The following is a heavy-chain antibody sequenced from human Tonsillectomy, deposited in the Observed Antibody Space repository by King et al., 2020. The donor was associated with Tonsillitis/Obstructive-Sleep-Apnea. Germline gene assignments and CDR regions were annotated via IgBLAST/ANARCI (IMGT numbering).Heavy chain of an antibody. CDR2: ISHSGRT. J-gene: IGHJ4*02. CDR1: GGSISRYY. V-gene: IGHV4-59*08. Sequence: QVQLQESGPGLVKPSETLSLTCTVSGGSISRYYWSWIRQSPGKGLEWIGYISHSGRTNYNPSLKSRVTITVDTSKNQFSLKLSSVTAADTAVYYCARQSIHDYDSSGYFYFDDWGQGTLVTVSS. CDR3: ARQSIHDYDSSGYFYFDD. D-gene: IGHD3-22*01.